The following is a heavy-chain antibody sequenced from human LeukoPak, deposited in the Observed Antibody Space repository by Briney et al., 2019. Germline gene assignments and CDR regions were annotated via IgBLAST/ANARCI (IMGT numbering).Heavy chain of an antibody. CDR3: ARIRDGYNDAYDI. V-gene: IGHV1-46*01. CDR1: GYTFTNYY. Sequence: VASVKVSCTASGYTFTNYYIHWVRQAPGQGLEWMGLINPGGDNTDYAQNFQGRVTMTRDTSTSTVYMGLSSLRSGDTAVYYCARIRDGYNDAYDIWGQGTMVTVSS. J-gene: IGHJ3*02. D-gene: IGHD5-24*01. CDR2: INPGGDNT.